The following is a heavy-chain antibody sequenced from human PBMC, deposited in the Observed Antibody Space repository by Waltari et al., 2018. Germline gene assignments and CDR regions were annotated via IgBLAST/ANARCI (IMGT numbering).Heavy chain of an antibody. V-gene: IGHV4-39*01. Sequence: QLQLQESGPRLVRPSETLSLICRVSGVSITSNRHYWAWIRQSPGQCLGWIVTVSYSGTTYISPSLKSRVSVSRDTSKNQVSLILGSVTAADMAVYYCATYIGASVGTAAFDVWGQGTMVTVSS. J-gene: IGHJ3*01. CDR3: ATYIGASVGTAAFDV. CDR2: VSYSGTT. D-gene: IGHD5-12*01. CDR1: GVSITSNRHY.